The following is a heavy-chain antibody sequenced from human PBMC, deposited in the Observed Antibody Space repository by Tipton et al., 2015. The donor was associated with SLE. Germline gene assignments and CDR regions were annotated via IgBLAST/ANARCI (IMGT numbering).Heavy chain of an antibody. CDR3: ARGPTYSSSWLDV. Sequence: QSGAEVKKPGASVRLSCKAFAYTFTDYYVHWVRQAPGQGLEWMGWINPNSGGTSSAQKFQVRVSMTRDTSLNTAYMEVYNLRSDDTAVYFCARGPTYSSSWLDVWGKGTTVTVSS. J-gene: IGHJ6*04. CDR2: INPNSGGT. V-gene: IGHV1-2*02. CDR1: AYTFTDYY. D-gene: IGHD6-13*01.